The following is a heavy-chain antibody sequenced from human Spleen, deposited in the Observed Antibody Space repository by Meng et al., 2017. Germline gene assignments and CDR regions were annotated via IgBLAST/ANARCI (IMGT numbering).Heavy chain of an antibody. CDR1: GYTFTSDP. Sequence: VQLVQSGSELKKPGASVKVSCKASGYTFTSDPMNWVRQAPGQGLEWMGWINTNTGNPTYAQGFTGRFVFSLDTSVSTAYLQISSLKAEDTAVYYCARPYCTSTSCYGWFDPWGQGTLVTVSS. J-gene: IGHJ5*02. V-gene: IGHV7-4-1*02. D-gene: IGHD2-2*01. CDR3: ARPYCTSTSCYGWFDP. CDR2: INTNTGNP.